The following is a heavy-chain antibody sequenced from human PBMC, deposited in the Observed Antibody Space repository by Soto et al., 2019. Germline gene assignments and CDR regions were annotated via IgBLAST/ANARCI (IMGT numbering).Heavy chain of an antibody. V-gene: IGHV3-30*18. CDR2: ISYDGSNK. CDR1: GVTFSSYG. CDR3: AKDKAVGLGLDY. D-gene: IGHD3-16*01. J-gene: IGHJ4*02. Sequence: PGGSLRLACAASGVTFSSYGMHWVRQAPGKGLEWVAVISYDGSNKYYADSVKGRFTISRDNSKNTLYLQMNSLRAEDTAVYYCAKDKAVGLGLDYWGQGT.